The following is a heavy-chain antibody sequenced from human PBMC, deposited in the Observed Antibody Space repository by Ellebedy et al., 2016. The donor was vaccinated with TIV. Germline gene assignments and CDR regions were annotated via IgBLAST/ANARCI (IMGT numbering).Heavy chain of an antibody. CDR3: ARNAYPYAMDV. CDR2: IKQDGSEI. V-gene: IGHV3-7*03. D-gene: IGHD2-2*02. J-gene: IGHJ6*02. CDR1: GFTFSNYW. Sequence: PGGSLRLSCAVSGFTFSNYWMSWARQAPGQGLEWVATIKQDGSEIHYVDSVKGRFTISSDNAKNSLYLQMNSLRVEDTALYYCARNAYPYAMDVWGQGTTVTVSS.